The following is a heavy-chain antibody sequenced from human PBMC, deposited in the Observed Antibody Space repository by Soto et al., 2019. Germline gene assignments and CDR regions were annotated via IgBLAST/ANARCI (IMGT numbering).Heavy chain of an antibody. CDR3: ASQTSGYYYYGMDV. V-gene: IGHV3-21*01. J-gene: IGHJ6*02. CDR2: ISSSSSYI. Sequence: EVQLVESGGGLVKPGGSLRLSCAASGFTLSSYSMNWVRQAPGKGLEWVSSISSSSSYIHYADSVKGRFTISRDNAKNSLYLQMNSLGAGDTAVYYCASQTSGYYYYGMDVWGQGTTVTVSS. CDR1: GFTLSSYS.